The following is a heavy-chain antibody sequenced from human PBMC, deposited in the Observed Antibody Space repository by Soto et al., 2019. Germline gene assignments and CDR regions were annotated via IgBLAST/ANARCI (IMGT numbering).Heavy chain of an antibody. Sequence: GXGPTLVNPTQTLTLTCTFSGFSLSTSGVGVGWIRQPPGKALEWLALIYWNDDKRYSPSLKSRLTITKDTSKNQVVLTMTNMEPVDTATYYCAHRRQAAGAFDPWGQGTLVTASS. CDR1: GFSLSTSGVG. CDR2: IYWNDDK. V-gene: IGHV2-5*01. D-gene: IGHD6-13*01. J-gene: IGHJ5*02. CDR3: AHRRQAAGAFDP.